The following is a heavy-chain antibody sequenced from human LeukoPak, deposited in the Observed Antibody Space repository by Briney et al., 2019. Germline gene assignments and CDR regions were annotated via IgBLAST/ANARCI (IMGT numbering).Heavy chain of an antibody. CDR1: GYTFTSYT. CDR2: ISAGNGNT. J-gene: IGHJ4*02. Sequence: ASVKVPCRASGYTFTSYTIHWVRQAPGQRLEWMGWISAGNGNTKYSQKFQDRVTLTRDTSANTAYMELSSLTSEDTAVYYCARDYGSGTNDYWGQGTLVTVSS. CDR3: ARDYGSGTNDY. D-gene: IGHD3-10*01. V-gene: IGHV1-3*01.